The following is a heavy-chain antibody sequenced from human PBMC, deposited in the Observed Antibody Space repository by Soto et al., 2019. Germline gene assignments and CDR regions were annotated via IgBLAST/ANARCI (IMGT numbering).Heavy chain of an antibody. CDR1: GFTFDDYA. Sequence: EVQLVESGGGLVQPGRSLRLSCAASGFTFDDYAKHWVRQAPGKGLEWVSGISWNSGSIGYADSVKGRFTISRDNAKNSLYLQMNSLRAEDTALYYCAKDLEYSSSSAGAVFDYWGQGTLVTVSS. D-gene: IGHD6-6*01. CDR3: AKDLEYSSSSAGAVFDY. V-gene: IGHV3-9*01. J-gene: IGHJ4*02. CDR2: ISWNSGSI.